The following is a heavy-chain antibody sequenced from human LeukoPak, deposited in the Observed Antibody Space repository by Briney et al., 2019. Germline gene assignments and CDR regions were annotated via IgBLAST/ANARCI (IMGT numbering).Heavy chain of an antibody. Sequence: GGSLRLSCEVSGFTFTDYWMNWVRQAPGKGPEWVASIRQNGSEKTYVDSVKGRFTISRDNTKNSLSLQLNGLRAEDTAVYYCARDGAAAGLYFDLWGQGTLVTVSS. D-gene: IGHD6-13*01. CDR2: IRQNGSEK. J-gene: IGHJ4*01. V-gene: IGHV3-7*01. CDR3: ARDGAAAGLYFDL. CDR1: GFTFTDYW.